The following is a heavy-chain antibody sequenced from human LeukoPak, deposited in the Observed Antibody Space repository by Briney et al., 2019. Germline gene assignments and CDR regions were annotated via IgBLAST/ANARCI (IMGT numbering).Heavy chain of an antibody. J-gene: IGHJ4*02. Sequence: SETLSLTCTVSGGSISSYYWSWIRQPPGKGLEWIGYIYYSGSTNYNPSLKSRVTISVDTSKNQFSLKLSSVTAADTAVYYCSRHDPYCGGDCYSFDWGQGTLVTASS. CDR3: SRHDPYCGGDCYSFD. V-gene: IGHV4-59*08. CDR1: GGSISSYY. D-gene: IGHD2-21*01. CDR2: IYYSGST.